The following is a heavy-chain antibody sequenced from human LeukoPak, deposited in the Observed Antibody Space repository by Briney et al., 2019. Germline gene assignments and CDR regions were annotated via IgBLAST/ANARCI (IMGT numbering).Heavy chain of an antibody. CDR1: GFTVSSSY. D-gene: IGHD7-27*01. J-gene: IGHJ4*02. CDR3: ARNPGNWGEVYYFDH. Sequence: PGGSLRLSCAASGFTVSSSYMSWVRQAPGKGLEWVSVMYSGGSTYYADSVKGRFTISRDNSKNTVHLQMNSLRAEDTAVYYCARNPGNWGEVYYFDHWGQGTLVTVSS. CDR2: MYSGGST. V-gene: IGHV3-53*01.